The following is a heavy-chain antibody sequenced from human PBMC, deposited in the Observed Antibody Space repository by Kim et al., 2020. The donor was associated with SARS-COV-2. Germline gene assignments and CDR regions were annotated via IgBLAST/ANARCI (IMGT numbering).Heavy chain of an antibody. V-gene: IGHV3-23*01. D-gene: IGHD3-10*01. Sequence: DSVKGRFTISRDNSQNTLFLQMSSLRPEDTDIYYCARGRYGSGSYFNVGDYWGPGTLVTVSS. J-gene: IGHJ4*02. CDR3: ARGRYGSGSYFNVGDY.